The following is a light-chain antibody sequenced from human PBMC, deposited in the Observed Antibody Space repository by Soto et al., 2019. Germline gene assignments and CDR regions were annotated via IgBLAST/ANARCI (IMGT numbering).Light chain of an antibody. CDR2: YLS. J-gene: IGLJ1*01. V-gene: IGLV2-8*01. CDR1: SSDVGGYNY. CDR3: SSYAGAHIV. Sequence: QSVLTQPPSASGSPGQSVTISCTGTSSDVGGYNYVSWFQKHPGQAPKLMIYYLSQRPSGVPDRFSGSKSGNTASLTVSGLQAEDEADYYCSSYAGAHIVFGTGTKVTVL.